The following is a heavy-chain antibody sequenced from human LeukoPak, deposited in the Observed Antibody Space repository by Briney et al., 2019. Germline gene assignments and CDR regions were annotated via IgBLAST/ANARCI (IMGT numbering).Heavy chain of an antibody. D-gene: IGHD1-26*01. V-gene: IGHV4-34*01. CDR3: ARGRTVGATYRALDY. CDR2: INHSGST. CDR1: GGSFSGYY. Sequence: SETLSVTCAVYGGSFSGYYWSWIRQPPGNGLEWIGEINHSGSTNYNPSLKSRVTISVDTSKNQFSLKLSSVTAADTAVYYCARGRTVGATYRALDYWGQGTLVTVSS. J-gene: IGHJ4*02.